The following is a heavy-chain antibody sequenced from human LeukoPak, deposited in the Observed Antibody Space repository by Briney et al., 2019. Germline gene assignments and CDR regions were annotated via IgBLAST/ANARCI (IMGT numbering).Heavy chain of an antibody. CDR3: ARADCSGGSCHFDF. CDR2: IYYSGST. D-gene: IGHD2-15*01. CDR1: GGSISSYY. V-gene: IGHV4-59*12. Sequence: SETLSLTCTVSGGSISSYYWSWIRQPPGKGLEWIGYIYYSGSTNYNPSLKSRVTISVDTSKNQFSLQLNSVTPEDTAVYYCARADCSGGSCHFDFWGQGTLVTVSS. J-gene: IGHJ4*02.